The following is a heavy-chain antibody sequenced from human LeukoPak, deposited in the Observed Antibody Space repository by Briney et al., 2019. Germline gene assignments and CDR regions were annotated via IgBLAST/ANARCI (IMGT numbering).Heavy chain of an antibody. Sequence: GGSLRLSCAASGFTFSKYAMHWVRQAPGKGLEYVSAISDNDANTYYADFVKGRVIISRDNSRNTLYLQMGSLRPEDTAVYYCARGWYDDFWGQGTLVTVSS. J-gene: IGHJ4*02. CDR2: ISDNDANT. CDR1: GFTFSKYA. CDR3: ARGWYDDF. D-gene: IGHD6-13*01. V-gene: IGHV3-64*02.